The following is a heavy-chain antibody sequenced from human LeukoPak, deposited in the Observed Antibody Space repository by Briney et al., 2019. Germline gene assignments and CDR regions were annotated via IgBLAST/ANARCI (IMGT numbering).Heavy chain of an antibody. V-gene: IGHV3-15*01. CDR1: GFTFSNAW. CDR2: IKSKTVGGTT. J-gene: IGHJ4*02. Sequence: SGGSLRLSCAASGFTFSNAWMSWVRQAPGKGLEWIARIKSKTVGGTTDYAAPVKGRFTISRDDSTDTLYLQLNSLKTEDTAIYYCTTDPRNGYYFDYWGQGTLVTVSS. D-gene: IGHD1-1*01. CDR3: TTDPRNGYYFDY.